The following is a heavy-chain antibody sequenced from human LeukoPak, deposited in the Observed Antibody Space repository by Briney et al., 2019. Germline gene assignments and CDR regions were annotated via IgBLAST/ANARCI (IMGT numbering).Heavy chain of an antibody. J-gene: IGHJ3*01. CDR1: GGSISSYY. V-gene: IGHV4-4*07. D-gene: IGHD3-10*01. Sequence: NPSETLSLTCTVSGGSISSYYWSWIRQAAGKGLEWIGRIYTSGSTNYNPSLKSRVTMSVDTSKNQFSLKLSSVTAADTAVYYCARDPIWFGELSEWGQGTMVTVSS. CDR3: ARDPIWFGELSE. CDR2: IYTSGST.